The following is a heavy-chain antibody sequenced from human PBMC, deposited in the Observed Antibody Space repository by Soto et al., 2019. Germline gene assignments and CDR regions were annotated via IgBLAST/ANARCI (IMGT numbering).Heavy chain of an antibody. CDR2: IDYSGST. CDR3: ARDGHYYYGFDV. J-gene: IGHJ6*02. CDR1: GDSISNSDYY. Sequence: SETLSLTCTVSGDSISNSDYYWNWIRQSPGKGLEWIASIDYSGSTYYSPSLKSRVVISADTSKNLFSLKLRSVTAADTALYFCARDGHYYYGFDVWGQGTTVTVSS. V-gene: IGHV4-30-4*01.